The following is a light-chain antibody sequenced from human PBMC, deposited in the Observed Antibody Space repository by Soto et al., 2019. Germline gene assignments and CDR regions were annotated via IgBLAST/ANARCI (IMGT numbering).Light chain of an antibody. CDR3: AAWDDSLNGRV. CDR2: SSN. J-gene: IGLJ3*02. V-gene: IGLV1-44*01. CDR1: HSNIGRNS. Sequence: QSVLTQPPSASGTPGQRVTSPCSGTHSNIGRNSVNWYLQLPGTAPRLLIFSSNQRPLGVPDRFSGSRSGTSASLAITGLRSEDDAYYYCAAWDDSLNGRVFGGGTQLTVL.